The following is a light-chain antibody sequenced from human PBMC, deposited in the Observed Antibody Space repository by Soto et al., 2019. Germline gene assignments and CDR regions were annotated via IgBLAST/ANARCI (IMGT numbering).Light chain of an antibody. CDR2: EVS. Sequence: QSALTQPASVSGSPGQSITISCTGTSSDVGGYNYVSWYQQHPGKAPKLMIYEVSNRPSGVSTRFSGSKSGNTASLTISGLQAEDEADYYCSSYTSNSTLVVFGGGTKLTVL. V-gene: IGLV2-14*01. CDR1: SSDVGGYNY. CDR3: SSYTSNSTLVV. J-gene: IGLJ2*01.